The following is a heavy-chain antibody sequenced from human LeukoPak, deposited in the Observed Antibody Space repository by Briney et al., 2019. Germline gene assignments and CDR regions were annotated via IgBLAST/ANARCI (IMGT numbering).Heavy chain of an antibody. CDR2: ISAYNGNT. D-gene: IGHD6-13*01. V-gene: IGHV1-18*01. CDR1: GYTFTSYG. J-gene: IGHJ1*01. CDR3: ARGDSSSWYIEYFQY. Sequence: VASVKVSCKASGYTFTSYGISWVRQAPGQGLEWMGWISAYNGNTNYAQKLQGRVTMTTDTSTSTAYMELSSLRSEDTAVYYCARGDSSSWYIEYFQYWGQGTLVTVSS.